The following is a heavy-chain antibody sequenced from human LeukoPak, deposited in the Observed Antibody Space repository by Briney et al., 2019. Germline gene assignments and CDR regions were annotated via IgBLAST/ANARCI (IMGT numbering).Heavy chain of an antibody. J-gene: IGHJ4*02. Sequence: GGSLRLSCAASGFTFSSNGMHWVRQAPGKGLGWVAVIWYDGSNKYYADSVKGRFTISRDNSKNTLYLQMNSLRDEDTAVYYCARDRGDGSGTYCDYWGRGTLVTVSS. V-gene: IGHV3-33*01. CDR2: IWYDGSNK. CDR1: GFTFSSNG. CDR3: ARDRGDGSGTYCDY. D-gene: IGHD3-10*01.